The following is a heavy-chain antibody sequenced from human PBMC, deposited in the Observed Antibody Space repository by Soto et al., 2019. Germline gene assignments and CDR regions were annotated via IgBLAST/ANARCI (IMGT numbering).Heavy chain of an antibody. Sequence: ASVKVSCKASGYTFTSYYMHWVRQAPGQGLEWMGIINPSGGSTSYAQKFQGRVTMTEDTSTDTAYMELSSLRSEDTAVYYCAIGSPRSWFDPWGQGTLVTVSS. V-gene: IGHV1-46*01. CDR1: GYTFTSYY. J-gene: IGHJ5*02. CDR3: AIGSPRSWFDP. D-gene: IGHD2-15*01. CDR2: INPSGGST.